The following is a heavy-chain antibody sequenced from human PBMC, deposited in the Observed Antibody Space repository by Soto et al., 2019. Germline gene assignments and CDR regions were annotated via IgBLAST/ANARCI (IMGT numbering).Heavy chain of an antibody. D-gene: IGHD3-22*01. Sequence: ASVQVSCQASGYTFTSYYMHWVRQAPGQGLEWMGIINPSGGSTSYAQKFQGRVTMTRDTSTSTVYMELSSLRSEDTAVYYCARNLPYYYDSSGVDYWGQGTLVTVSS. V-gene: IGHV1-46*01. CDR3: ARNLPYYYDSSGVDY. J-gene: IGHJ4*02. CDR1: GYTFTSYY. CDR2: INPSGGST.